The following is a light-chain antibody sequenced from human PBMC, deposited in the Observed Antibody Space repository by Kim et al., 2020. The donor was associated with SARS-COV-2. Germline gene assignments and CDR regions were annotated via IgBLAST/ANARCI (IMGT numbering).Light chain of an antibody. CDR1: TLSSFY. Sequence: SSELTQDPAVCVDLGQTVMISCHGDTLSSFYATWYQQKPGQAPILVIYDKNNRPSGIPDRFSGSSSGNTASLTITGTQAGDEADYYCNSRDSNNNVVFGG. CDR2: DKN. V-gene: IGLV3-19*01. J-gene: IGLJ2*01. CDR3: NSRDSNNNVV.